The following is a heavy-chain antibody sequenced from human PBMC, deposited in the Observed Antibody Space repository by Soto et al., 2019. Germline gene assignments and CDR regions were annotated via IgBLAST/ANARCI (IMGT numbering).Heavy chain of an antibody. D-gene: IGHD2-15*01. V-gene: IGHV5-51*01. Sequence: GESLKISCKGSGYSFTSYWIGWVRQMPGKGLEWMGIIYPGDSDTRYSPSFQGQVTISADKSISTAYLQWSSLKASDTAMYYCARQMGEYCSGGSCYSPYYYYGMDVWGQGTTVTSP. J-gene: IGHJ6*02. CDR2: IYPGDSDT. CDR3: ARQMGEYCSGGSCYSPYYYYGMDV. CDR1: GYSFTSYW.